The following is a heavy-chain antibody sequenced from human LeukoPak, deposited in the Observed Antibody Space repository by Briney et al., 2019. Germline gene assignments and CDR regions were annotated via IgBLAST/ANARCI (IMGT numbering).Heavy chain of an antibody. V-gene: IGHV4-59*13. J-gene: IGHJ4*02. CDR1: GGSISSFY. CDR2: ISYSGST. Sequence: SETLSLTCTVSGGSISSFYWSWIRQPPGKGLEWIGFISYSGSTNYNPSLRGRVTISVDTSKNQFSLNLSSVTGADTAVYYCARGGPGSGWHYYLDYWGQGTLVTVSS. D-gene: IGHD3-22*01. CDR3: ARGGPGSGWHYYLDY.